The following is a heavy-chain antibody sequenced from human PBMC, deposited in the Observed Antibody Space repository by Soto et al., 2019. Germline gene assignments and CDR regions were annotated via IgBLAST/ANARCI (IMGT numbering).Heavy chain of an antibody. CDR3: TTFLPGDPGYYYYGMDV. J-gene: IGHJ6*02. D-gene: IGHD3-16*01. Sequence: GGSLRLSCAASGFTFSNAWMNWVRQAPGKGLEWVGRIKSKTDGGTTDYAAPVKGRFTISRDDSKNTLYLQMNSLKTEDTAVYYCTTFLPGDPGYYYYGMDVWGQGTTVTVSS. CDR2: IKSKTDGGTT. V-gene: IGHV3-15*07. CDR1: GFTFSNAW.